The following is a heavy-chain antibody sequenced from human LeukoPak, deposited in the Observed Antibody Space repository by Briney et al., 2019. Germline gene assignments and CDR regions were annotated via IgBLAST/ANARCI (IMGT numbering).Heavy chain of an antibody. CDR2: INHNGNVN. D-gene: IGHD6-19*01. Sequence: GGSLRLSCAASGFTFSSYWMNWARQAPGKGLEWVASINHNGNVNYYVDSVKGRFTISRDNTKDSLYLQMDSLRAEDTAVYYCARDEGSSGWYVSETLDYWGQGTLVTVSS. V-gene: IGHV3-7*01. CDR1: GFTFSSYW. CDR3: ARDEGSSGWYVSETLDY. J-gene: IGHJ4*02.